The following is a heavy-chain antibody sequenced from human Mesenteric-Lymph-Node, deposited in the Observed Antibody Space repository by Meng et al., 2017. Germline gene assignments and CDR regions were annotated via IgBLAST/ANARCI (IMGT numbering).Heavy chain of an antibody. D-gene: IGHD2-2*01. CDR2: ISGSGGST. J-gene: IGHJ4*02. CDR1: GFTFSSYA. Sequence: GESLKISCAASGFTFSSYAMSWVRQAPGKGLEWVSAISGSGGSTYYADSVKGRFTISRGNSKNTLYLQMNSLRAEDTAVYYCAKGDLGYCSSTSCTVFDYWGQGTLVTVSS. CDR3: AKGDLGYCSSTSCTVFDY. V-gene: IGHV3-23*01.